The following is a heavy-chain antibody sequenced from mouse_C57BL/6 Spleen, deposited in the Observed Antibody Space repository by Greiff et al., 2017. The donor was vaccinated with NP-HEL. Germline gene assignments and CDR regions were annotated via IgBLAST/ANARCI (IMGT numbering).Heavy chain of an antibody. Sequence: QVQLQQSGAELVKPGASVKISCKASGYAFSSYWMNWVKQRPGKGLEWIGQIYPGDGDTNYNGKFKGKATLTADKSSSTAYMQLSSLTSEDSAVYFCARSFITTVVAPSYWYFDVWGTGTTVTVSS. J-gene: IGHJ1*03. CDR3: ARSFITTVVAPSYWYFDV. CDR2: IYPGDGDT. D-gene: IGHD1-1*01. CDR1: GYAFSSYW. V-gene: IGHV1-80*01.